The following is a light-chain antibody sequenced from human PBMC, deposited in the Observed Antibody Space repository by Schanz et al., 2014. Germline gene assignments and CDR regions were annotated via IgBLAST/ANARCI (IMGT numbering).Light chain of an antibody. Sequence: EIVLTQSPGTLSLSPGERATLSCRASQSLSSSYLAWYQQKPGQAPRLLIYGASSRATGIPDRFSASGSGTDFTLTISSLQSEDFAVYYCQQYNNWPWTFGQGTKVEIK. J-gene: IGKJ1*01. V-gene: IGKV3-20*01. CDR3: QQYNNWPWT. CDR2: GAS. CDR1: QSLSSSY.